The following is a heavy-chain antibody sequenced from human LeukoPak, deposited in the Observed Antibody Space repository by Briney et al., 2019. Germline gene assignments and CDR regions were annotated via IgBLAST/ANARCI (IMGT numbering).Heavy chain of an antibody. J-gene: IGHJ4*02. CDR1: GFTFSSYT. V-gene: IGHV3-48*01. Sequence: GGSLRLSCAASGFTFSSYTTSWVRQAPGKGLEWVSYISSSGGTIYYADSVKGRFTISRNNAKNSLYLQMDSLRAEDTAVYYCARGYGYTFDYWGQGALVTVSS. CDR2: ISSSGGTI. D-gene: IGHD5-24*01. CDR3: ARGYGYTFDY.